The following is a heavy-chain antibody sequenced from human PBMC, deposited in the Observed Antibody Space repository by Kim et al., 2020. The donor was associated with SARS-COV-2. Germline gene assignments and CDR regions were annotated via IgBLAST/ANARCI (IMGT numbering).Heavy chain of an antibody. V-gene: IGHV3-23*01. Sequence: GGSLRLSCAASVFTFSTYAMSWVRQAPGKGLEWVSTVGGSGGNTYHADSAKGRFTIFRDNSKNTVDLQMNSLRAEDTAVYYCAKGRSENIAAAFNYWGQG. J-gene: IGHJ4*02. CDR3: AKGRSENIAAAFNY. D-gene: IGHD6-13*01. CDR1: VFTFSTYA. CDR2: VGGSGGNT.